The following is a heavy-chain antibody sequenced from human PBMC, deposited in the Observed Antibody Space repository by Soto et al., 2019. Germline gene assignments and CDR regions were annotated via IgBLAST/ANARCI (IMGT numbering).Heavy chain of an antibody. J-gene: IGHJ4*02. Sequence: QVQLVQSGAEVKKPGSSVKVSCKASGGTFGSYAISWVRQAPGQGLEWMGGIIPIFGTANYAQKLQGRVTXTXXXSXXTDDRELSSLRSEDTAGYYCATSGGSSGWYEGWGYWGQGTLVTVSS. CDR3: ATSGGSSGWYEGWGY. CDR1: GGTFGSYA. V-gene: IGHV1-69*05. D-gene: IGHD6-19*01. CDR2: IIPIFGTA.